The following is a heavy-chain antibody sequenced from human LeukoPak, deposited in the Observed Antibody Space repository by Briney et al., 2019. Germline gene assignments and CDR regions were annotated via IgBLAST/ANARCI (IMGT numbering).Heavy chain of an antibody. V-gene: IGHV3-23*01. CDR1: GFTFSSYA. D-gene: IGHD5-18*01. CDR3: AKEEHSYGPWYFDC. CDR2: ISSSVVST. J-gene: IGHJ4*02. Sequence: QPGGSLRLSCAASGFTFSSYAMSWVRQAPGKGLECVSGISSSVVSTYYADSVKGRFTISRDNSKNTLYLQMNSLRAEDTAKYYCAKEEHSYGPWYFDCWGQGTLVTVSS.